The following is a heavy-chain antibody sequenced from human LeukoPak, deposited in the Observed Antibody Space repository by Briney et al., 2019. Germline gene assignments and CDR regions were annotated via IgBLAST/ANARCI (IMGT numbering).Heavy chain of an antibody. Sequence: GGSLRLSCAASGFTFSAYWMHWVRQVPGKGLVWVSRINNDGTATFFADSVKGRFTISRDNAKNTLYLQMDSLRAEDTAMYYCAKGDVSVTREFDYWGQGTLVTVSS. D-gene: IGHD7-27*01. CDR3: AKGDVSVTREFDY. CDR2: INNDGTAT. CDR1: GFTFSAYW. V-gene: IGHV3-74*01. J-gene: IGHJ4*02.